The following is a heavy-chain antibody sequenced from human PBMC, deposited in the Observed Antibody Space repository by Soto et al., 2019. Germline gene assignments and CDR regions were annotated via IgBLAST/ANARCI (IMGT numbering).Heavy chain of an antibody. J-gene: IGHJ4*02. Sequence: HVQLVQSGAEVKKPGSSVKVSCKASGGTFSSYVISWVRQAAGQGLEWMGGIIPIFGTANYAQKFQGRVTITADESTSTAYMELSSLRSEDSAVYYCARAGCSRGGSCYTIDYWGQGTLVTVSS. CDR3: ARAGCSRGGSCYTIDY. CDR1: GGTFSSYV. D-gene: IGHD2-15*01. V-gene: IGHV1-69*01. CDR2: IIPIFGTA.